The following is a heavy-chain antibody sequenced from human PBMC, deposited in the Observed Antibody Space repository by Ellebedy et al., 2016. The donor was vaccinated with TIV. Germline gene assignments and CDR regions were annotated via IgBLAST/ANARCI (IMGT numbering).Heavy chain of an antibody. Sequence: AVSVKVSCKASGYTFTRYYMHWVRQAPGQGLEWMGIVNPSGGCTSYAQKLQGRVTMTRDTSTSTVYMELSSLRSEDTAVYYCARDDLEDFWSGYPDYWGQGTLVTVSS. CDR3: ARDDLEDFWSGYPDY. V-gene: IGHV1-46*04. CDR1: GYTFTRYY. D-gene: IGHD3-3*01. CDR2: VNPSGGCT. J-gene: IGHJ4*02.